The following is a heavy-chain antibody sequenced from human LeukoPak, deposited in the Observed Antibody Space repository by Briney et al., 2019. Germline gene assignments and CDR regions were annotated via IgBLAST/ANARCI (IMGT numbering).Heavy chain of an antibody. J-gene: IGHJ4*02. V-gene: IGHV3-21*01. Sequence: GGSLRLSCAASGFTFSSYSMNWVRQAPGKGLEWVSSISSSSGYIYYADSVKGRFTISRDNAKNSLYLQMNSLRAEDTAVYYCATSPGLGYCSSLTGVDYWGQGTLVTVSS. CDR2: ISSSSGYI. CDR1: GFTFSSYS. D-gene: IGHD6-6*01. CDR3: ATSPGLGYCSSLTGVDY.